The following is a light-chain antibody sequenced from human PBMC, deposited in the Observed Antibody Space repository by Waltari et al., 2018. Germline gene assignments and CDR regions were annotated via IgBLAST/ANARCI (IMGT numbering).Light chain of an antibody. CDR2: KDN. Sequence: SSELTQPPSLSVSPGQTARITCSGDALPNQNTYWYQQKSGQAPLLMIYKDNQRPSGVPERFSGSKSGTTVTLTVSGVQAEDEADYYCQSAASSGTLKWFFGGGTKLTVL. CDR1: ALPNQN. V-gene: IGLV3-25*03. J-gene: IGLJ2*01. CDR3: QSAASSGTLKWF.